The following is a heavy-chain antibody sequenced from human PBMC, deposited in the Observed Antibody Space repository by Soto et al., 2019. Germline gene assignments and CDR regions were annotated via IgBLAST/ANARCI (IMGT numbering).Heavy chain of an antibody. Sequence: EVQLLESGGGLVQPGGSLRLSCVASGFTFNNYALHWVRQVPGKGLEWVSGISGTGATTYYAVSVKGQFTISRDNSKNTLYLQMNSLGAEDTAIYYCAKDRAYYYYGLDVWGQGTTVTVSS. CDR3: AKDRAYYYYGLDV. CDR1: GFTFNNYA. V-gene: IGHV3-23*01. J-gene: IGHJ6*02. CDR2: ISGTGATT.